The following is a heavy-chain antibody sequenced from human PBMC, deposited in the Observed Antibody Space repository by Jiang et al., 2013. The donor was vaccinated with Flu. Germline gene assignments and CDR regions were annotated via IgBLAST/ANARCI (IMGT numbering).Heavy chain of an antibody. J-gene: IGHJ5*02. CDR2: IKQDGSTK. V-gene: IGHV3-7*03. CDR3: VRSIAAADSS. Sequence: LLESGGGLVQPGESLRLSCAASGFTFSSSWMNWVRQAPGKGLEWVANIKQDGSTKYYVDSVKGRFTISRDNAKNSLYLQMDSLRAEDTAVYYCVRSIAAADSSWGQGTLVTVSS. CDR1: GFTFSSSW. D-gene: IGHD6-13*01.